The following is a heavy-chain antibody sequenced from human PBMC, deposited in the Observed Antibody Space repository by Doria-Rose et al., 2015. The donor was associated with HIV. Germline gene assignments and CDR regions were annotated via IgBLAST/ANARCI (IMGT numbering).Heavy chain of an antibody. D-gene: IGHD6-13*01. CDR1: GVSLSSPGMG. CDR2: IFSDDER. Sequence: QITLKESGPVLVKPTETLTLTCTVSGVSLSSPGMGVSWIRQPPGKALEWLANIFSDDERSYKTSLNSRLTISRGTAKCQVVLTMTDMYPVDTATYYCARIKSSRWYHKYYFDFWGQGTLVIVSA. J-gene: IGHJ4*02. V-gene: IGHV2-26*01. CDR3: ARIKSSRWYHKYYFDF.